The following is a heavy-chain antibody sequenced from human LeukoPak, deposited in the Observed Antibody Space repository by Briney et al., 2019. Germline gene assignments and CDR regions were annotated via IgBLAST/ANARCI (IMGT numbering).Heavy chain of an antibody. CDR3: ARDPVTMVRGVIGWFDP. J-gene: IGHJ5*02. V-gene: IGHV1-18*01. CDR1: GYTFSNYG. CDR2: ISGYNGNT. D-gene: IGHD3-10*01. Sequence: ASVKVSCKASGYTFSNYGINWVRQAPGRGLEWMGWISGYNGNTNYAQKLQGRVTMTTDTSTSTAYMELRSLRSDDTAVYYCARDPVTMVRGVIGWFDPWGQGTLVTVSS.